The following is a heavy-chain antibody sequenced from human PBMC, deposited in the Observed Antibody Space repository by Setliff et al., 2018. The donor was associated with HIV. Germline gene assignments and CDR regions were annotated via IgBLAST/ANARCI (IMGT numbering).Heavy chain of an antibody. Sequence: PSETLSLTCTVSGGSISSSSYYWGWIRQPPGKGLEWIGSIYYSGSTYSNPSLKSRVTISADTSKNQISLKLNSETAADTAVYYCARGIGPLPNWENFYYSMDIWGKGTTVTVSS. V-gene: IGHV4-39*01. D-gene: IGHD1-26*01. J-gene: IGHJ6*03. CDR2: IYYSGST. CDR1: GGSISSSSYY. CDR3: ARGIGPLPNWENFYYSMDI.